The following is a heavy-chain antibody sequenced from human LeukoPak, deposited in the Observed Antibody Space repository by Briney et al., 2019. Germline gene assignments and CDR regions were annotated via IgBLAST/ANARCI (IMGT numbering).Heavy chain of an antibody. Sequence: GRSLRLSCAASALRFGDYAMHWVSPAPGKGLEGVSLIRADGGRTYYADSVKGRFTIARDNSKNSLCLQMNSLRTDDTALYYCGTWAYYHGLDVWGQGTTVTVSS. D-gene: IGHD1-26*01. CDR1: ALRFGDYA. CDR2: IRADGGRT. CDR3: GTWAYYHGLDV. J-gene: IGHJ6*02. V-gene: IGHV3-43*02.